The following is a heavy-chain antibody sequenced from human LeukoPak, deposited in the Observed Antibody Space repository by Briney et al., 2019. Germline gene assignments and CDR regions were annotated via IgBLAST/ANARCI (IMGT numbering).Heavy chain of an antibody. V-gene: IGHV4-59*01. Sequence: SETLSLTCTVSGDSITSFYWSWIRQSPGKGLEWIGYFYYSRGTTYNPSLRSRATISADTSQNQFSLKLRSVTAADTAVYYCARAISAWPYFYYTDVWGKGTTVTVSS. D-gene: IGHD2-2*02. CDR1: GDSITSFY. J-gene: IGHJ6*03. CDR3: ARAISAWPYFYYTDV. CDR2: FYYSRGT.